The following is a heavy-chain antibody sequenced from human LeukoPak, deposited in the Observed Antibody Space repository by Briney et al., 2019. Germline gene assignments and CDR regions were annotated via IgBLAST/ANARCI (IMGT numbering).Heavy chain of an antibody. CDR3: AKPGPRRRLFVEYFQH. V-gene: IGHV3-23*01. Sequence: PGGSLRLSCAASGFTFSSYAMSWVRQAPGKGLEWVSAISGSGGSTYYADSVKGRFTISRDNSKNTLYLQMSSLRAEDTAVYYCAKPGPRRRLFVEYFQHWGQGTLVTVSS. CDR1: GFTFSSYA. D-gene: IGHD1-14*01. J-gene: IGHJ1*01. CDR2: ISGSGGST.